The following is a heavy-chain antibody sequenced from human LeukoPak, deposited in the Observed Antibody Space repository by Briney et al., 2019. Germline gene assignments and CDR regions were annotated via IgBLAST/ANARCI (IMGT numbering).Heavy chain of an antibody. CDR1: GYTFTSYY. Sequence: ASVKVSCKASGYTFTSYYMHWVRQAPGQGLEWMGIINPSGGSTSYAQKFQGRVTMTRDTSTSTVYMELSSLRSEDTAVYYCARDQPGPGSSSWTFDYWGQGTLVTVSS. CDR2: INPSGGST. J-gene: IGHJ4*02. V-gene: IGHV1-46*01. CDR3: ARDQPGPGSSSWTFDY. D-gene: IGHD6-13*01.